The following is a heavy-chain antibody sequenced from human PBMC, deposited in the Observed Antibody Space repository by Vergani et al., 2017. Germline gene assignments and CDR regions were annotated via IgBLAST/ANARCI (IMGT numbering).Heavy chain of an antibody. Sequence: VQLLESGGGLVKPGGSLRLSCAASGFTFSDYYMSWIRQAPGKGLEWVSYISSSSSYTNYADSVKGRFTISRDNAKNSLYLQMNSLRAEDTAVYYCARSSRYSSSWYGYWGQGTLVTVSS. D-gene: IGHD6-13*01. CDR3: ARSSRYSSSWYGY. J-gene: IGHJ4*02. V-gene: IGHV3-11*03. CDR1: GFTFSDYY. CDR2: ISSSSSYT.